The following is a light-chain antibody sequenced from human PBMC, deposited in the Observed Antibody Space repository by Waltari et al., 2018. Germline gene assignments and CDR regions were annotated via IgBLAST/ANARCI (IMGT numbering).Light chain of an antibody. Sequence: DIQMTQSPSSVSASVGDRVTITCRASQGISTWLGWYQQKPGKAPKPLIYAASSLQSGVPSRFSGSGSGTEFTLTISSLQPEDFATYYCQQYDNLPLTFGGGTRVEI. CDR2: AAS. CDR1: QGISTW. V-gene: IGKV1-12*01. J-gene: IGKJ4*01. CDR3: QQYDNLPLT.